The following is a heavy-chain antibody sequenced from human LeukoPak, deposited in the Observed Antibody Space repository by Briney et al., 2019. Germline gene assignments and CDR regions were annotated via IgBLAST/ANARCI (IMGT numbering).Heavy chain of an antibody. CDR3: ALLVLRYFDWPTFDY. CDR2: ISYDGSNK. V-gene: IGHV3-30*04. Sequence: GGSLRLSCAASGFTFSSYAMHWVRQAPVKGLEWVAVISYDGSNKYYADSVKGRFTISRDNSKNTLHLQMNSLRAEDTAVYYCALLVLRYFDWPTFDYWGQGTLVTVSS. CDR1: GFTFSSYA. D-gene: IGHD3-9*01. J-gene: IGHJ4*02.